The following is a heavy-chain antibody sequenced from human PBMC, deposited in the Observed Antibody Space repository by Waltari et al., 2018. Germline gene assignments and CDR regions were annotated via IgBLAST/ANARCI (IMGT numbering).Heavy chain of an antibody. J-gene: IGHJ4*02. Sequence: EVQLVECGGGLVQPGRSLRLSCAASGFTLHDYAMHWVRQAPGKGLEWVSGISWNSDYINYADSVKGRFTISRDKNILYLQMNSLRAEDTAFYYCARDPLYGSYEFDCWGQGTLVTVSS. D-gene: IGHD1-26*01. CDR2: ISWNSDYI. CDR1: GFTLHDYA. CDR3: ARDPLYGSYEFDC. V-gene: IGHV3-9*01.